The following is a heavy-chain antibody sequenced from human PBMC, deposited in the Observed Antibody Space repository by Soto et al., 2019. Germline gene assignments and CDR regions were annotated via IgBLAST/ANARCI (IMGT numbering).Heavy chain of an antibody. V-gene: IGHV1-69*13. CDR1: GGTFSSYA. Sequence: SEKVSCKASGGTFSSYAISWVRQAPGQGLEWMGGIIPIFGTANYAQKFQGRVTITADESTSTAYMELSSLRSEDTAVYYCARDREYSSGWYPPGDYWGQGTLVTVSS. CDR3: ARDREYSSGWYPPGDY. CDR2: IIPIFGTA. J-gene: IGHJ4*02. D-gene: IGHD6-19*01.